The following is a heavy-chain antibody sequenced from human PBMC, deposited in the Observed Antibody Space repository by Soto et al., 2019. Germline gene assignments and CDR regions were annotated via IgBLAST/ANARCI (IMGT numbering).Heavy chain of an antibody. J-gene: IGHJ3*02. CDR2: IKQDGSEK. V-gene: IGHV3-7*01. D-gene: IGHD2-15*01. CDR3: ARDIPRPEVVAPRGFDI. Sequence: GGSLRLSCAASGFTFSSYWMSWVRQAPGKGLEWVANIKQDGSEKYYVDSVKGRFTISRDNAKNSLYLQMNSLRAEDTAVYYCARDIPRPEVVAPRGFDIWGQGTMVTVSS. CDR1: GFTFSSYW.